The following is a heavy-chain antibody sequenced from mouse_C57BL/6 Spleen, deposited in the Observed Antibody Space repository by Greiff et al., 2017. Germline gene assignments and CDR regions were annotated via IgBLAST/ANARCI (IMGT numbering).Heavy chain of an antibody. J-gene: IGHJ2*01. V-gene: IGHV1-82*01. CDR3: ARWGYYGSSYLRDFDY. CDR1: GYAFSSSW. D-gene: IGHD1-1*01. Sequence: QVQLQQSGPELVKPGASVKISCKASGYAFSSSWMNWVKQRPGKGLEWIGRIYPGDGDTNYNGKFKGKATLTADKSSSTAYMQLSSLTSEDSAVYFCARWGYYGSSYLRDFDYWGQGTTLTVSS. CDR2: IYPGDGDT.